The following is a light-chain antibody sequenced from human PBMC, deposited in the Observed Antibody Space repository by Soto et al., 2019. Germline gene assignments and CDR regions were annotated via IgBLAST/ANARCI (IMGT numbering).Light chain of an antibody. V-gene: IGKV3-15*01. Sequence: EIVMTQSPATLSVAPGERAPLSCRASQNIGTNLAWYQQKPGQPPRLPFFGASTRATGGPARFSGSGSGTEFTLTINGLQSEDFAGYYGQQFDNWPPAWPFGEGTKVEVK. CDR1: QNIGTN. CDR2: GAS. CDR3: QQFDNWPPAWP. J-gene: IGKJ1*01.